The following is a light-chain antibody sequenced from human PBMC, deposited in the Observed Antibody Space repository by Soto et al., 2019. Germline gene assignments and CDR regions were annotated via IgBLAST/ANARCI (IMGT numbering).Light chain of an antibody. CDR1: QTINNIY. Sequence: EIVLTQSPGTLSLSPGERATLSCRASQTINNIYFAWYQQKPGQAPRLLIYGVSSRATGIPDRFSGSGSGTDFSLTISRMEPEDFAVYYCQQSGSSPRTFGQGTKVQIK. CDR3: QQSGSSPRT. J-gene: IGKJ1*01. V-gene: IGKV3-20*01. CDR2: GVS.